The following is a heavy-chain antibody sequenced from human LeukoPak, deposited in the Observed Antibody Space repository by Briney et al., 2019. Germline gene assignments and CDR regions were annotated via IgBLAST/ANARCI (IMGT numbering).Heavy chain of an antibody. D-gene: IGHD2-15*01. CDR1: GFTFSSYE. Sequence: AGGSLRLSCAASGFTFSSYEMNWVRQAPGKGLEWVSSISRSATTIYYADSVKGRFTISRDNAKNSLYVQMNSLRAEDTAVYYCARDGSLYPYYYYMDVWGKGTTVTISS. CDR2: ISRSATTI. V-gene: IGHV3-48*03. J-gene: IGHJ6*03. CDR3: ARDGSLYPYYYYMDV.